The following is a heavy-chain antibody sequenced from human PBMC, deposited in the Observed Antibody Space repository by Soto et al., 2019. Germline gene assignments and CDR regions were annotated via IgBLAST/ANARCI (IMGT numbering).Heavy chain of an antibody. Sequence: SETLSLTCTVSGGSMISYYWSWIRQPPGRGLEWIGFIYYAGSTKYNPSLNSRVTISVDTSKNQFSLKLSSVTAADTAVYYCVRLPSSGWYRGALDYWGQGTLVTVSS. J-gene: IGHJ4*02. CDR1: GGSMISYY. CDR3: VRLPSSGWYRGALDY. D-gene: IGHD6-19*01. CDR2: IYYAGST. V-gene: IGHV4-59*08.